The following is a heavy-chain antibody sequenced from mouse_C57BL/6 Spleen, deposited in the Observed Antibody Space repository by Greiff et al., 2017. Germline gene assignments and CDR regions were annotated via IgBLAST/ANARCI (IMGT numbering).Heavy chain of an antibody. CDR1: GYTFTNYW. CDR3: ARYGSSPHWYFDV. J-gene: IGHJ1*03. Sequence: QVQLKESGAELVRPGTSVKMSCKASGYTFTNYWIGWAKQRPGHGLEWIGDIYPGGGYTNYNEKFKGKATLTADKSPSTAYMQFSSLTSEDSAIYYCARYGSSPHWYFDVWGTGTTVTVSS. CDR2: IYPGGGYT. V-gene: IGHV1-63*01. D-gene: IGHD1-1*01.